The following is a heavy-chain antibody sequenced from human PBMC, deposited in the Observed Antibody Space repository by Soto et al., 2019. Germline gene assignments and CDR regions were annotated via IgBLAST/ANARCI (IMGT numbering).Heavy chain of an antibody. J-gene: IGHJ4*02. Sequence: SGGSLRLSCAASRFTFSSYWMSWVRQAPGKGLEWVANIKEDGGEKHYVDSVKGRFTISRDNAKNSLFLQMNSLRAEDTAVYYCARDSVRGYYDSSGYFTALDYWGQGTLVTVSS. CDR2: IKEDGGEK. CDR1: RFTFSSYW. V-gene: IGHV3-7*01. CDR3: ARDSVRGYYDSSGYFTALDY. D-gene: IGHD3-22*01.